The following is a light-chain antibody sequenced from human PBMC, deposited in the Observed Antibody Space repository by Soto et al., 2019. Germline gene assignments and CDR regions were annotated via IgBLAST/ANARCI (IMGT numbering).Light chain of an antibody. V-gene: IGKV3-15*01. Sequence: EIVMTQSPATLSVSPGETATLSCRASQSVSYNLAWYQQKPGQGPRLLIYGAFTRATGIPARFSGSGSGTDFTLTISSLQSEDFAVYYCQQYKNWPPLTSGGGNKVEIK. CDR1: QSVSYN. CDR3: QQYKNWPPLT. J-gene: IGKJ4*01. CDR2: GAF.